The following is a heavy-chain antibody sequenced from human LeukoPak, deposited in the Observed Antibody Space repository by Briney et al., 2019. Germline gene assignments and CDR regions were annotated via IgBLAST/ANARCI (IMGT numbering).Heavy chain of an antibody. D-gene: IGHD6-19*01. Sequence: GGSLRLSCAASGFIFTDYWMHWVRQAPGKGLVWVSRINTDGSSTSYADSVKGRFTISRDNAKNTLYLQMNSLRAEDTAVYYCASQGYSSGWSPNYYYYYYMDVWGKGTAVTVSS. CDR2: INTDGSST. J-gene: IGHJ6*03. CDR3: ASQGYSSGWSPNYYYYYYMDV. CDR1: GFIFTDYW. V-gene: IGHV3-74*01.